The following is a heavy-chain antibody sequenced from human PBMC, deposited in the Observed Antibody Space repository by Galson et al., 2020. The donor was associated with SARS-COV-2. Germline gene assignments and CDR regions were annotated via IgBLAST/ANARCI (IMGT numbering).Heavy chain of an antibody. J-gene: IGHJ6*02. CDR1: GGSISSYY. CDR3: ARGPPPKRLRASTHYFYHAMDV. D-gene: IGHD6-25*01. Sequence: SETLSLTCSVSGGSISSYYWSWVRQPPGEGLEWLGYVFYSANTDYRPSLRSRVTMSVDTSKNQVSLKLRSVTAADTAVYYCARGPPPKRLRASTHYFYHAMDVWGQGTTVIVSS. CDR2: VFYSANT. V-gene: IGHV4-59*01.